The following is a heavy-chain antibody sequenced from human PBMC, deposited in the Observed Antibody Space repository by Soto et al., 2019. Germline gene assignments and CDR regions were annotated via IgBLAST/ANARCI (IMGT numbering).Heavy chain of an antibody. CDR2: INHSGST. CDR3: ARGPSFDILTGPDYYGMDV. J-gene: IGHJ6*02. D-gene: IGHD3-9*01. Sequence: SETLSLTCAVYGGSFSGYYWSWIRQPPGKXLEWIGEINHSGSTNYNPSLKSRVTISVDTSKNQFSLKLSSVTAADTAVYYCARGPSFDILTGPDYYGMDVWGQGTTVTVSS. V-gene: IGHV4-34*01. CDR1: GGSFSGYY.